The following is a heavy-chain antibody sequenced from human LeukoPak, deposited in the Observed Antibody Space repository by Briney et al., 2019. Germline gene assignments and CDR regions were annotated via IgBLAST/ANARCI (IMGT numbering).Heavy chain of an antibody. J-gene: IGHJ4*02. D-gene: IGHD1-26*01. CDR3: ARDPSGSYFDY. Sequence: SETLSLTCTVSGGSISSDYWSWIRQPPGKGLEWIGYIYYSGSTNYNPSLKSRVTISVDTSKNQFSLKLSSVTAADTAVYYCARDPSGSYFDYWGQGTLVTVSS. CDR1: GGSISSDY. V-gene: IGHV4-59*01. CDR2: IYYSGST.